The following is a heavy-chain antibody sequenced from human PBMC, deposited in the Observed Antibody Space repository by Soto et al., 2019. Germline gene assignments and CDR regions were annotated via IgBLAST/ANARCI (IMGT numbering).Heavy chain of an antibody. CDR1: GYSISSGYY. CDR2: IYHSGST. D-gene: IGHD2-15*01. V-gene: IGHV4-38-2*02. CDR3: AREEGYCSGGSCYY. Sequence: SETLSLTCTVSGYSISSGYYWGWIRQPPGKGLEWIGSIYHSGSTYYNPSLKSRVTISVDTSKNQFSLKLSSVTAADTAVYYCAREEGYCSGGSCYYWGQGTLVTVSS. J-gene: IGHJ4*02.